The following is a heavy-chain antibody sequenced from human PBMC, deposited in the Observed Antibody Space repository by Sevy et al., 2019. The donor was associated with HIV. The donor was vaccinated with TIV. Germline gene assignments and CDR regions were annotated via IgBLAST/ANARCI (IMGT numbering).Heavy chain of an antibody. CDR1: GGSISSYY. V-gene: IGHV4-59*01. Sequence: SETLSLTCTVSGGSISSYYWSWIRQPPGKGLEWIGYIYYSGSTNYNPSLKIRVTISVDTSKNQFSLRLSSVTAAATAVYYCAGAIPGYYDFWSGYPNWFDPWGQGTLVTVSS. D-gene: IGHD3-3*01. CDR2: IYYSGST. J-gene: IGHJ5*02. CDR3: AGAIPGYYDFWSGYPNWFDP.